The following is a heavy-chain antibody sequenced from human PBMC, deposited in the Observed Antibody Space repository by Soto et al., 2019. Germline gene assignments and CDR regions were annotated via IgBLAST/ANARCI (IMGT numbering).Heavy chain of an antibody. D-gene: IGHD3-16*01. CDR2: ISGSGGST. CDR3: AKLGGPYPFDY. J-gene: IGHJ4*02. CDR1: GFTFSSYA. Sequence: EVQLLESGGGLVQPGGSLRLSCAASGFTFSSYAMSWVRQAPGKGLEWVSAISGSGGSTYYAESVKGRFTISRDNSKNPLYLQMNSMRAEDTAVYYCAKLGGPYPFDYWGQGTLVTVSS. V-gene: IGHV3-23*01.